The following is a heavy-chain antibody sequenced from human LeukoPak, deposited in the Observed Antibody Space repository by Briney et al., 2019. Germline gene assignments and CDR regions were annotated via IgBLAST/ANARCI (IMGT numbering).Heavy chain of an antibody. D-gene: IGHD3-3*01. CDR1: GYTFTSYD. V-gene: IGHV1-8*02. CDR3: ARGPRRITIFGVVMADY. CDR2: MNPNSGNT. Sequence: ASVKVSCKASGYTFTSYDINWVRQATGQGLEWMGWMNPNSGNTGYAQKFQGRVTMTRNTSISTAYMELSSLRSEDTAAYYCARGPRRITIFGVVMADYWGQGTLVTVSS. J-gene: IGHJ4*02.